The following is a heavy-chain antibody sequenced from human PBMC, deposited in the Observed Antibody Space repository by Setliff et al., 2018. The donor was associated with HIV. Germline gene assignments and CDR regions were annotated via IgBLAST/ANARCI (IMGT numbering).Heavy chain of an antibody. V-gene: IGHV4-38-2*01. Sequence: PSETLSLTCAVSGFSISTNYYWGWIRQPPGKGLDWIGSIYYSGSTYYNPSLKSRVTRSVDTPKNQFSLKVNSVTAADTAVYYCARGRHYSSSAPFGIDFWGQGTLVTVSS. CDR3: ARGRHYSSSAPFGIDF. CDR2: IYYSGST. J-gene: IGHJ4*02. CDR1: GFSISTNYY. D-gene: IGHD6-6*01.